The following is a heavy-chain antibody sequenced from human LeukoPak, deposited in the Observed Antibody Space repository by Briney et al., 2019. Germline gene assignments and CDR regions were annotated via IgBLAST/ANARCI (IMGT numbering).Heavy chain of an antibody. CDR3: AKSVGLYFDWSKGFDP. D-gene: IGHD3-9*01. CDR1: GFTFSSYA. J-gene: IGHJ5*02. CDR2: ISGSGGST. V-gene: IGHV3-23*01. Sequence: GGSLRLSCAASGFTFSSYAMSWVRQAPGKGLEWVSAISGSGGSTYYADSVKGRFTISRDNSKNTLYLQMNSLGAEDTAVYYCAKSVGLYFDWSKGFDPWGQGTLVTVSS.